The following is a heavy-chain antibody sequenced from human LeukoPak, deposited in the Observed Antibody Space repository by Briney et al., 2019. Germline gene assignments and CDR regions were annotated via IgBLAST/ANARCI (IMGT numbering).Heavy chain of an antibody. J-gene: IGHJ5*02. D-gene: IGHD4-17*01. Sequence: EASVKVSCKASGYTFTGYYMHWVRQALGQGLEWMGWINPNSGGTNYAQKFQGWVTMTRDTSISTAYMELSRLRSDDTAVYYCARGRAGYYGDYSFWFDPWGQGTLVTVSS. CDR3: ARGRAGYYGDYSFWFDP. CDR1: GYTFTGYY. V-gene: IGHV1-2*04. CDR2: INPNSGGT.